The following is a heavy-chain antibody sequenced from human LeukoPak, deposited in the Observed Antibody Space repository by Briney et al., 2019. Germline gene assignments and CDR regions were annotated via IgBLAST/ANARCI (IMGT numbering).Heavy chain of an antibody. V-gene: IGHV3-11*04. CDR2: ISSSGSTI. CDR1: GFTFSDYY. J-gene: IGHJ4*02. Sequence: GGSLRLSCAASGFTFSDYYMSWIRQAPGKGLEWVSYISSSGSTIYYADSVKGRFTISRDNAKNSLYLQMNSLRAEDAAVYYCVRDQPIGYSNGYPFDYWGQGTLVTVSS. CDR3: VRDQPIGYSNGYPFDY. D-gene: IGHD5-18*01.